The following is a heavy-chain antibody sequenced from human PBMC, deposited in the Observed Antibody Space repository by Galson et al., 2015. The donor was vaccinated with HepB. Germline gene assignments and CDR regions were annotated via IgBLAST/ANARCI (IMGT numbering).Heavy chain of an antibody. D-gene: IGHD6-6*01. CDR3: AREHSRSRLDY. V-gene: IGHV6-1*01. CDR1: GDSVSSNIAA. Sequence: CAISGDSVSSNIAAWNCIRESPSRGLEWLGRTYYRSKWFNNYALSVKSRISINPDTSKNQFSLQLNSVSPDDTAIYYCAREHSRSRLDYWGQGTRVTVSS. CDR2: TYYRSKWFN. J-gene: IGHJ4*02.